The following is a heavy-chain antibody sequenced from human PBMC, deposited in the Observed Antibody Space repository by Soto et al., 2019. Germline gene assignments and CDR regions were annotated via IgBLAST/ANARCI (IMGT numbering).Heavy chain of an antibody. CDR2: IYYSGST. CDR1: GGSISTYY. Sequence: PSETLSLTCTVSGGSISTYYWSWVRQPPGKGLEWIGYIYYSGSTNYNPSLKSRVTISVDTSKNHFSLKLSSVTAADTAVYYCARSVFRGYYYYGMGVWGQGTTVTVSS. J-gene: IGHJ6*02. D-gene: IGHD3-3*01. V-gene: IGHV4-59*01. CDR3: ARSVFRGYYYYGMGV.